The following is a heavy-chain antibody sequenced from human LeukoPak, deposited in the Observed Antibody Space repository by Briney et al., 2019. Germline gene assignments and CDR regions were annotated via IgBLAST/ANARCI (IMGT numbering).Heavy chain of an antibody. CDR2: INCSGGST. Sequence: GGSLRLSCAASGFTFNRYAINWGRPAPGKGVEWVSGINCSGGSTYYSDSVKGRFTISRDNSKNTLYLQMNSLRAEDTAVYYCARGTLPPGYSYYAMDVWGQGTTVTVSS. V-gene: IGHV3-23*01. CDR1: GFTFNRYA. J-gene: IGHJ6*02. CDR3: ARGTLPPGYSYYAMDV. D-gene: IGHD1/OR15-1a*01.